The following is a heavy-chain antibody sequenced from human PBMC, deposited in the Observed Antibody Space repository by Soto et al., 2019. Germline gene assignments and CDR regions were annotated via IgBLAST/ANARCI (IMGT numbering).Heavy chain of an antibody. J-gene: IGHJ4*02. CDR2: ISGSGGST. V-gene: IGHV3-23*01. Sequence: EVQLLESGGGLVQPGGSLRLSCAASGFTFSSYAMSWVRHAPGKGLEWVSAISGSGGSTYYADSVKGRFTISRDNSKNTLYLQMNSLRAEDTAVYYCAKDQQEYYYDSSGQTNGYYFDYWGQGTLVTVSS. CDR3: AKDQQEYYYDSSGQTNGYYFDY. D-gene: IGHD3-22*01. CDR1: GFTFSSYA.